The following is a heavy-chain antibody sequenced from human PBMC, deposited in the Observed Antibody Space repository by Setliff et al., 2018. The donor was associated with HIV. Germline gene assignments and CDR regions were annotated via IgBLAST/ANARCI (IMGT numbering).Heavy chain of an antibody. CDR2: ISGSGDGT. CDR1: GFAFSSYA. Sequence: GGSLRLSCVVSGFAFSSYAMSWVRQAPGKGLEWVSIISGSGDGTYYADSVKGRFTISRDNSKNTLYLQMKSLRAEDTAAYYCAKDPSSWELRATYFDYWGQGTLVTVSS. CDR3: AKDPSSWELRATYFDY. V-gene: IGHV3-23*01. D-gene: IGHD1-7*01. J-gene: IGHJ4*02.